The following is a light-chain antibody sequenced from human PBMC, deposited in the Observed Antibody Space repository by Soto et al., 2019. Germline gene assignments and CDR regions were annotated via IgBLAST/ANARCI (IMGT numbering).Light chain of an antibody. Sequence: EIVLTQSACTLSSSPGERATLFWRASQSVSSYFAWYQQKPGQAPNLLIYDASNRATGIPARFSGSGYGTDFNLTISSLEPEDFAVYYCQQRSNWPLTFGQGTRLEIK. CDR1: QSVSSY. CDR3: QQRSNWPLT. J-gene: IGKJ5*01. CDR2: DAS. V-gene: IGKV3-11*01.